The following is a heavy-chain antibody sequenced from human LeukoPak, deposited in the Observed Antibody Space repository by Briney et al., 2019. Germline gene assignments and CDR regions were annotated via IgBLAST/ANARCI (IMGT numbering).Heavy chain of an antibody. V-gene: IGHV3-74*01. CDR1: GFTFSSYW. J-gene: IGHJ4*02. D-gene: IGHD6-6*01. Sequence: GGSLRLSCAASGFTFSSYWMHWVRQAPGKGLVWVSRINSDGSSTTYGDSVKGRFTISRDNAKNTLYLQMNSLRAEDTAVYYCARSSQYSSCDCWGQGTLVTVSS. CDR2: INSDGSST. CDR3: ARSSQYSSCDC.